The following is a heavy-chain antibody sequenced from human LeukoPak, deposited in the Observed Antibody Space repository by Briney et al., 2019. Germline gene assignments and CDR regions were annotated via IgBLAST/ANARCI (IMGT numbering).Heavy chain of an antibody. CDR2: IYYSGST. J-gene: IGHJ4*02. V-gene: IGHV4-39*07. D-gene: IGHD2-2*02. CDR3: AAEGYCSSTSCYTGGNDY. CDR1: GGSISSSSYY. Sequence: PSETLSLTCTVSGGSISSSSYYWGWIRQPPGKGLEWIGSIYYSGSTYHNPSLKSRVTMSVDTSKNQFSLKLSSVTAADTAVYYCAAEGYCSSTSCYTGGNDYWGQGTLVTVSS.